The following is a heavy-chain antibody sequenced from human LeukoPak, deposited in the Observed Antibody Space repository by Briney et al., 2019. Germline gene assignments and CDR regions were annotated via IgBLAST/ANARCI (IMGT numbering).Heavy chain of an antibody. V-gene: IGHV3-48*03. CDR3: AKTRAAGRYMTDFDY. CDR1: GFTFSSYE. Sequence: GGSLRLSCAASGFTFSSYEMNWIRQAPGKGLEWISYISNSGSTKYYADSVKGRFTISRDNSKNTLYLQVNSLRAEDTAVYYCAKTRAAGRYMTDFDYWGQGTLVTVSS. D-gene: IGHD1-14*01. CDR2: ISNSGSTK. J-gene: IGHJ4*02.